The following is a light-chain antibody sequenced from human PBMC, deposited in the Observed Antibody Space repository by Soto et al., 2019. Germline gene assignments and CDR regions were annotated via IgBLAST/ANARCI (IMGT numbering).Light chain of an antibody. CDR3: QQYDKWPQT. CDR2: DAS. J-gene: IGKJ4*01. V-gene: IGKV3-15*01. CDR1: QSISSK. Sequence: EIVMTQSPATLSVSPGERATLSCRASQSISSKLAWYQQRPGQAPRLLIFDASTRATGVPVRFRGSGSGTEFTLTISGLQSEDFAVYCCQQYDKWPQTFGGRTKVDIK.